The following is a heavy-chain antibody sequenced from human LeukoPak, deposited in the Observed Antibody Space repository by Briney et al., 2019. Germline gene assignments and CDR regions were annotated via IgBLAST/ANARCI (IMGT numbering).Heavy chain of an antibody. J-gene: IGHJ6*03. CDR3: ARDAVAVAYDYVWGSYRYWYYYYYMDV. CDR2: ISAYNGNT. D-gene: IGHD3-16*02. Sequence: ASVKVSCKASGYTFTGYHMHWVRQAPGQGLEWMGWISAYNGNTNYAQKLQGRVTMTTDTSTSTAYMELRSLRSDDTAVYYCARDAVAVAYDYVWGSYRYWYYYYYMDVWGKGTTVTVSS. V-gene: IGHV1-18*04. CDR1: GYTFTGYH.